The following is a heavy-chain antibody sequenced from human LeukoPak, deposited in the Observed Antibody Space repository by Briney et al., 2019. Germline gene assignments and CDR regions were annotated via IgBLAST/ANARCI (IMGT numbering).Heavy chain of an antibody. J-gene: IGHJ4*02. CDR1: EFTVSSDF. CDR3: ARGSGFYDY. V-gene: IGHV3-53*01. CDR2: IYSDGTT. Sequence: PGGSLRLSCAASEFTVSSDFMNWVRQAPGKGLEWVSVIYSDGTTYYADSVKGRFTISRDSSKNALYLQMNSLRAEDTAVYYCARGSGFYDYWGQGTLVTVSS.